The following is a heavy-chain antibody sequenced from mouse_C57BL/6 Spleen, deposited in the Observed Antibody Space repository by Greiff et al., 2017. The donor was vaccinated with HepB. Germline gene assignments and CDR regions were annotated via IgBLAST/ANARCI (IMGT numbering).Heavy chain of an antibody. CDR1: GFNIKNPY. J-gene: IGHJ2*01. CDR2: IDPANGNT. V-gene: IGHV14-3*01. CDR3: ASHSLDY. Sequence: EVQLVESVAELVRPGASVKLSCTASGFNIKNPYMHWVKQRPEQGLEWIGRIDPANGNTKYAPKFQGKATITADTSSTTAYLQLSSLTSEDTAIYYGASHSLDYWGQGTTLTVSS.